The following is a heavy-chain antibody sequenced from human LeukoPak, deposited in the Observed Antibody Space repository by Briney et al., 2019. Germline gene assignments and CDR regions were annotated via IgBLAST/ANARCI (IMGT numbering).Heavy chain of an antibody. CDR2: IRSKAYGGTT. Sequence: GGSLRLSCTASGFTFGDYAMSWVRQAPGKGLEWVGFIRSKAYGGTTEYAASVKGRFTISRDDSKSIAYLQMNSLKTEDTAVYYCTRALGIAVAGTKYGMDVWGQGTTVTVSS. J-gene: IGHJ6*02. CDR3: TRALGIAVAGTKYGMDV. D-gene: IGHD6-19*01. CDR1: GFTFGDYA. V-gene: IGHV3-49*04.